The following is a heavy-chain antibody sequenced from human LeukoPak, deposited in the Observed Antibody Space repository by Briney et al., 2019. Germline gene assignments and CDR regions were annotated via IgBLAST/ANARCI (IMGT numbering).Heavy chain of an antibody. CDR1: GFTFSSYG. J-gene: IGHJ6*02. Sequence: GGSLRLSCAASGFTFSSYGMSWVRQAPGKGLEWVSGISASGGSTAYADSVKGRFTVSRDNSNNTMYLQVNSLRAEDTALYYCAKNSMTRIWNYHYGMDVWGQGTTVLVFS. CDR2: ISASGGST. CDR3: AKNSMTRIWNYHYGMDV. V-gene: IGHV3-23*01. D-gene: IGHD1-1*01.